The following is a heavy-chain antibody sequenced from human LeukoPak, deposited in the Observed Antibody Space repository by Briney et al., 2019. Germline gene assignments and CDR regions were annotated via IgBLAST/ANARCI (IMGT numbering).Heavy chain of an antibody. CDR3: AAPVPNYYDSSGRHAFDI. Sequence: SETLSLTCAVYGGSFSGYYWSWIRQPPGKGLEWIGEINHSGSTNYNPSLKSRVTISVDTSKNQFSLKLSSVTAADTAVYYCAAPVPNYYDSSGRHAFDIWGQGTMVTVSS. D-gene: IGHD3-22*01. J-gene: IGHJ3*02. V-gene: IGHV4-34*01. CDR1: GGSFSGYY. CDR2: INHSGST.